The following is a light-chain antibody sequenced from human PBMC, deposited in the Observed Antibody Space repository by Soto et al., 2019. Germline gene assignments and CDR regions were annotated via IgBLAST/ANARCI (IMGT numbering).Light chain of an antibody. V-gene: IGKV1-9*01. J-gene: IGKJ5*01. CDR1: HDISTF. CDR2: EAS. Sequence: DIQWTQSPSLLSASIGERVTITCRASHDISTFLAWYQQKPGKAPKLLIYEASTLQSGVPSRFSGSGSGTEFTLTISGLLPEDFAAYHCQQLYTLPFTFGQGTRLEIK. CDR3: QQLYTLPFT.